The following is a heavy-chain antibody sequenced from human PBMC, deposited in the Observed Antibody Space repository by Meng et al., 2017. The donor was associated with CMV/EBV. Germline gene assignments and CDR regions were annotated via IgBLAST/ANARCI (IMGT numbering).Heavy chain of an antibody. D-gene: IGHD3-16*02. J-gene: IGHJ6*02. CDR1: GGSISSYY. CDR2: IYYSGST. Sequence: GSLRLSCTVSGGSISSYYWSWIRQPPGKGLEWIGYIYYSGSTNYNPSLKSRVTISVDTSKNQFSLKLSSVTAADTAVYYCATSSYDYVWGSYRSGDYYGMDVWSQGTTVTVSS. V-gene: IGHV4-59*01. CDR3: ATSSYDYVWGSYRSGDYYGMDV.